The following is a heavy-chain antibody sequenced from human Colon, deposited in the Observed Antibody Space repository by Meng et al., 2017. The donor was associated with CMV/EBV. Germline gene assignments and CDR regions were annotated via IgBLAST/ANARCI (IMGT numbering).Heavy chain of an antibody. D-gene: IGHD1-26*01. Sequence: SETLSLTCSVSGYFISTDYYWGWVRQPPGKGLEWIGSIHHTERTYYNPSLKSRATISVDTSKNQFSLSLNSVTAADTAVYYCTRVSYSKSSYYYYGMDVWGQGTTVTVS. CDR2: IHHTERT. J-gene: IGHJ6*02. CDR1: GYFISTDYY. V-gene: IGHV4-38-2*02. CDR3: TRVSYSKSSYYYYGMDV.